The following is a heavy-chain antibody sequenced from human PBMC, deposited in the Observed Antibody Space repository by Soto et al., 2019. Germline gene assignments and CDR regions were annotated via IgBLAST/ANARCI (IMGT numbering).Heavy chain of an antibody. J-gene: IGHJ6*02. CDR2: ISGYNGDA. Sequence: QGQLVQSGAEVKMPGASVKVSCKASGYTFTRYGISWVRQAPGQGLQWMGWISGYNGDANYAQRFQGRVSMTIDTSTTTAYMELRTLTSDDTAVYYCAKNGQPPYYYYGLDVLCQGTTVTVSS. CDR1: GYTFTRYG. CDR3: AKNGQPPYYYYGLDV. D-gene: IGHD2-8*01. V-gene: IGHV1-18*01.